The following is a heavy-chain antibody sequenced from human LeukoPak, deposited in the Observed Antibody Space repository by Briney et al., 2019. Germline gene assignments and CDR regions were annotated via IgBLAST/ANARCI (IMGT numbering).Heavy chain of an antibody. CDR3: VREGLERRTNFVY. Sequence: PGGSLRLSCSASGFTFTSHVMHWVRQAPGKGLQYVSGISMNVQTTYYAGSVKGRFTISRDSSKNTVYLQMNSLAAEDTAVYYCVREGLERRTNFVYWGQGTLVSVSS. J-gene: IGHJ4*02. V-gene: IGHV3-64D*06. CDR1: GFTFTSHV. D-gene: IGHD1-1*01. CDR2: ISMNVQTT.